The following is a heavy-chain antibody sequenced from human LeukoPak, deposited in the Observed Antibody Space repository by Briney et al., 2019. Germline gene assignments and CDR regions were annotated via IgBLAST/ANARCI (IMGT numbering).Heavy chain of an antibody. V-gene: IGHV3-23*01. Sequence: GGSLRLSCAASGSTFSNYAMSWVRQAPGKGLEWVSAISGSGGYTYYADSVKGWFTISRDNANNSLYLQMNSLRAEDTAVYYCAKEPATRWLATFDCWGQGTLVTVSS. D-gene: IGHD6-19*01. CDR2: ISGSGGYT. CDR3: AKEPATRWLATFDC. J-gene: IGHJ4*02. CDR1: GSTFSNYA.